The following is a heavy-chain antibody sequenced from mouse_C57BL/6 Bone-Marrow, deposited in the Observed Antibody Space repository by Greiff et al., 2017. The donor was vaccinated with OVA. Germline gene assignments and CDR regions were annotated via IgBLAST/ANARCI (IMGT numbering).Heavy chain of an antibody. CDR3: ASGDYYGSSYGY. Sequence: VQLQQSGPVLVKPGASVKMSCKASGYTFTDYYMNWVKQSHGKSLEWIGVINPYNGGTSYNQKFKGKATLTVDKSSSTAYMELNSLTSEDSAVYYCASGDYYGSSYGYWGQGTTLTVSS. CDR2: INPYNGGT. CDR1: GYTFTDYY. D-gene: IGHD1-1*01. V-gene: IGHV1-19*01. J-gene: IGHJ2*01.